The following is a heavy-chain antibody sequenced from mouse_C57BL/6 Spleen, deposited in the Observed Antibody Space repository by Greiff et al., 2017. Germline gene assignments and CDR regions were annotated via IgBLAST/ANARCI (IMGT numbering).Heavy chain of an antibody. CDR3: AQGRFYYAMDY. J-gene: IGHJ4*01. CDR2: LLGDGST. V-gene: IGHV2-3*01. Sequence: VQRVESGPGLVAPSQCLSITCTVSGFSLTRSGVSWVRQPPGQGLEWLGVLLGDGSTNYYSALISRLSLSKDHSKSQVILKLNSLQTDDTATYYFAQGRFYYAMDYWGQGTSVTVSS. CDR1: GFSLTRSG.